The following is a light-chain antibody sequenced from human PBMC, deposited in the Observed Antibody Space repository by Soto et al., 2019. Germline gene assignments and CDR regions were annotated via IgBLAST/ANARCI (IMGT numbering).Light chain of an antibody. CDR2: GAS. J-gene: IGKJ2*01. Sequence: EMVLTQSPGTLSLSPGERATLSCRASQSVSSNYLAWYQQKSGQAPRLLIYGASSRATGITDRFSGSGSGTDFTLTISKLEPEDFAVYYCQQYGNSPYAFGQGTELEI. CDR1: QSVSSNY. CDR3: QQYGNSPYA. V-gene: IGKV3-20*01.